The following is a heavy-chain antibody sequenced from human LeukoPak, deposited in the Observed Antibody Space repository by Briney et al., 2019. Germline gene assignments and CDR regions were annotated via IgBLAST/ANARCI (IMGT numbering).Heavy chain of an antibody. D-gene: IGHD2-21*01. J-gene: IGHJ4*02. Sequence: GGSLRLSCVASGFKFSDYYMSWVRQAPGKGLEWVSGITASGDSTNYADSVKGRFTISRDNSENTLYLQLNNLRAEDTAVYYCASFPRGDLALVILDYWGQGTLVTVSS. V-gene: IGHV3-23*01. CDR1: GFKFSDYY. CDR3: ASFPRGDLALVILDY. CDR2: ITASGDST.